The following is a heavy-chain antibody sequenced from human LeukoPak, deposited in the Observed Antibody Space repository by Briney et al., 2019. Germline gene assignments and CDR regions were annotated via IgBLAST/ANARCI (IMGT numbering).Heavy chain of an antibody. J-gene: IGHJ5*02. CDR1: GSTLKNYW. CDR2: SKYDGSTA. V-gene: IGHV3-74*03. Sequence: GESLRLSCETSGSTLKNYWMSWLRRAPGKGPEWVSRSKYDGSTAMYAESVKGRFTISRDNARGTLYLQMNSLRVDDTAVYYCAKSDWFDPCGRGILVTVSS. CDR3: AKSDWFDP.